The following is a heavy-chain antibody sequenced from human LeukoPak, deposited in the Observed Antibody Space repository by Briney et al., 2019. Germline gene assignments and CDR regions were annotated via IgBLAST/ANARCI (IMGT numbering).Heavy chain of an antibody. CDR1: GFTFSSYG. CDR3: AKRTSDYYPGFDY. J-gene: IGHJ4*02. Sequence: GGSLRLSCAASGFTFSSYGMHWVRQAPGKGLEWVAVISYDGSNKYYADSVKGRFTISRDNSKNTLYLQMNSLRAEDTAIYFCAKRTSDYYPGFDYWGQGTLVTVSS. CDR2: ISYDGSNK. D-gene: IGHD3-22*01. V-gene: IGHV3-30*18.